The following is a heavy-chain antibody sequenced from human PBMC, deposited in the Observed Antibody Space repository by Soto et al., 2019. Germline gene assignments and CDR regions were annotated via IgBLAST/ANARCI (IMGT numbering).Heavy chain of an antibody. CDR1: GFTFSSYA. J-gene: IGHJ4*02. CDR2: ISYDGSNK. Sequence: QVQLVESGGGVVQPGRSLRLSCAASGFTFSSYAMHWVRQAPGKGLEWVAVISYDGSNKYYADSVKGRFTISRDNSKNTLYLQMNSLRAEDTAVYYCASGQPILGATPLYWGQGTLVTVSS. CDR3: ASGQPILGATPLY. V-gene: IGHV3-30-3*01. D-gene: IGHD1-26*01.